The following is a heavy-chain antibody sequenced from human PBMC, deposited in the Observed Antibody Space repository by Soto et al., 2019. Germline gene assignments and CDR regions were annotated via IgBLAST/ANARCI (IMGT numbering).Heavy chain of an antibody. CDR1: GFAFGSYW. D-gene: IGHD6-19*01. CDR3: ASEPPAAPVALDY. CDR2: INSDGSST. Sequence: GGSLRLSCAASGFAFGSYWIHFFRQSPGKGLVWVSRINSDGSSTSYADSVKGRFTISRDNAKNTLYLQMNSLRAEDTAVYYCASEPPAAPVALDYWGQGTLVTVSS. V-gene: IGHV3-74*01. J-gene: IGHJ4*02.